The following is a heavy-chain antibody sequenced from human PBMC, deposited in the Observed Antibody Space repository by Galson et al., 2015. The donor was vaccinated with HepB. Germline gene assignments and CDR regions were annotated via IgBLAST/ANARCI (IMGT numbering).Heavy chain of an antibody. D-gene: IGHD3-10*01. J-gene: IGHJ6*03. Sequence: SVKVSCKASGYTFTSYYMHWVRQAPGQGLEWMGIINPSGGSTSYAQKFQGRVTMTRDTSTSTVYMELSSLRSEGTAVYYCARGLRGSGSYYPEGLYYYYYMDVWGKGTTVTVSS. CDR2: INPSGGST. CDR1: GYTFTSYY. V-gene: IGHV1-46*01. CDR3: ARGLRGSGSYYPEGLYYYYYMDV.